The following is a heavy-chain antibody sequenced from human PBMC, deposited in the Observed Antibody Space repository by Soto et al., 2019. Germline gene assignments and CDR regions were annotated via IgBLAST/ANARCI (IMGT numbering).Heavy chain of an antibody. V-gene: IGHV4-30-4*01. CDR3: AREGGVAGTEYFDY. CDR1: GGSISSGDYS. J-gene: IGHJ4*02. D-gene: IGHD6-19*01. Sequence: LSLTCTVSGGSISSGDYSWSWIRQPPGKGLEWIGYIYYSGSTYYNPSLKSRVTISVDTSKNQFSLKLSSVTAADTAVYYCAREGGVAGTEYFDYWAQGTLVTVSS. CDR2: IYYSGST.